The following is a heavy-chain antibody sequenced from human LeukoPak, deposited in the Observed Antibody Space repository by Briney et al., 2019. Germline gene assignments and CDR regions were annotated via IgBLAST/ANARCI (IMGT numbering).Heavy chain of an antibody. J-gene: IGHJ4*02. CDR2: IYYSGST. CDR1: GGSISSSSYS. CDR3: AMSGRSQADYDILTGYLDY. Sequence: SETLSLTCTVSGGSISSSSYSWGWIRQPPGKGLEWIGSIYYSGSTYYNPSLKSRVTISVDTSKNQFSLKLSSVTAADTAVYYCAMSGRSQADYDILTGYLDYWGQGTLVTVSS. V-gene: IGHV4-39*07. D-gene: IGHD3-9*01.